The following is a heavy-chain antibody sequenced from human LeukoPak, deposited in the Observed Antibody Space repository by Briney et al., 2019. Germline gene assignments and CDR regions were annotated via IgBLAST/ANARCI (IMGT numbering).Heavy chain of an antibody. V-gene: IGHV3-33*01. CDR1: GFTFTSYG. D-gene: IGHD3-10*01. CDR3: VRDYNFYFDY. J-gene: IGHJ4*02. Sequence: GGSLRLSCAASGFTFTSYGMHWVRQVPGKGLEWVAVMWYDGSKQYYADSVKGRFTISRDTSKNTLYLEMNSLRAEDTAMYYCVRDYNFYFDYWGQGTLVTVSS. CDR2: MWYDGSKQ.